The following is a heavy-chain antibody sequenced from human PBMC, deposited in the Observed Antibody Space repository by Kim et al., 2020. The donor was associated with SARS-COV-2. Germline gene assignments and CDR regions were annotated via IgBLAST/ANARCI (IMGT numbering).Heavy chain of an antibody. CDR3: ATPRGHDYGDSPLVFDY. CDR1: GYSISSGYY. CDR2: IYHSGST. V-gene: IGHV4-38-2*02. J-gene: IGHJ4*01. D-gene: IGHD4-17*01. Sequence: SETLSLTCTVSGYSISSGYYWGWIRQPPGKGLEWIGSIYHSGSTYYNPSLKSRVTISVDTSKNQFSLKLSSVTAADTAVYYCATPRGHDYGDSPLVFDY.